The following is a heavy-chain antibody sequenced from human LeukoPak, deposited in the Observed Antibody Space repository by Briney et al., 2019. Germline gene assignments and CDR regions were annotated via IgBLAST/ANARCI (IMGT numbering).Heavy chain of an antibody. Sequence: GGSLRLSCAASGFTFSSYAMTWVRQAPGKGLEWVSSISPSGSTTYYADSVKGRLTISRDNSKNTLYLQMNSLRGEDTAVYYCAKFDNRIVGAASFNYWGQGALVTVSS. CDR3: AKFDNRIVGAASFNY. CDR1: GFTFSSYA. CDR2: ISPSGSTT. V-gene: IGHV3-23*01. D-gene: IGHD1-26*01. J-gene: IGHJ4*02.